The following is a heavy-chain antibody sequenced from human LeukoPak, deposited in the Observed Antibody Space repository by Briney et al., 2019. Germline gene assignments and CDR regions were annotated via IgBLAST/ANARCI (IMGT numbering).Heavy chain of an antibody. Sequence: PGESLKISCKGSGYSFTSYWIGWVRQMPGKGLEWMGIIYPGDSDTRYSPSFQGQVTISADKSISTAYLQWSSLKASDTAMYYCARQKPNKRWLQLEGFWLASDYWGQGTLVTVSS. CDR3: ARQKPNKRWLQLEGFWLASDY. CDR1: GYSFTSYW. J-gene: IGHJ4*02. CDR2: IYPGDSDT. D-gene: IGHD5-24*01. V-gene: IGHV5-51*01.